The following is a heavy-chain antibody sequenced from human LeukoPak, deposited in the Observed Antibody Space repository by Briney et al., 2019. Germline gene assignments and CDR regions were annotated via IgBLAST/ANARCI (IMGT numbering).Heavy chain of an antibody. D-gene: IGHD3-22*01. CDR2: TNTDGSST. V-gene: IGHV3-74*01. Sequence: PGGSLRLSCVATAFNFSQYWMHWVRQAPGKGLVWVSRTNTDGSSTTYVDSVKGRFTISRDNAKNTMYLQMNSLIAEDTAVYYCVPTDSSGLDWGQGTLVTVSS. CDR1: AFNFSQYW. CDR3: VPTDSSGLD. J-gene: IGHJ4*02.